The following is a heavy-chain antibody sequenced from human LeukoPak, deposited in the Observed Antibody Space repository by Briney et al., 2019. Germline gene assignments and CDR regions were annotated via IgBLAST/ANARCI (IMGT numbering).Heavy chain of an antibody. J-gene: IGHJ4*02. Sequence: PGGSLRLSCVASGFTISNYWMHWVRQAPGKGLVWVSRINSDGSITTYADSVKGRFTISRDNAKNTMYLQMNSLRDEDTAVYYCATLLPGVWGQGTLVTVCS. V-gene: IGHV3-74*01. CDR2: INSDGSIT. CDR1: GFTISNYW. D-gene: IGHD1-26*01. CDR3: ATLLPGV.